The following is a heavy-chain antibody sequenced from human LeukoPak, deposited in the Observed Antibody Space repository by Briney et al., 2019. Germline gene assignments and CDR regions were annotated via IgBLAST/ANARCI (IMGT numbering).Heavy chain of an antibody. J-gene: IGHJ4*02. CDR2: ISYDGSNK. CDR3: ARDHPPKDF. CDR1: GFTFSRYA. V-gene: IGHV3-30*03. Sequence: GRSLRLSCAASGFTFSRYAMHWVRQAPGKGLEWVALISYDGSNKYYVDSVKGRFTISRDNSKYTLYLQMNSLRAEDTAVYYCARDHPPKDFWGQGTLVTVSS.